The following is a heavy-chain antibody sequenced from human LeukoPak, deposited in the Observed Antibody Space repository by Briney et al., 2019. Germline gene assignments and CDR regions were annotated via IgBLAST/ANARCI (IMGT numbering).Heavy chain of an antibody. V-gene: IGHV3-23*01. J-gene: IGHJ4*02. CDR3: AKDAEDYYDSSGPNYFDY. CDR2: ISGSGGST. CDR1: GFTFSSYA. D-gene: IGHD3-22*01. Sequence: GGSVRLSCAASGFTFSSYAMSWVRQAPGKGLEWVSAISGSGGSTYYADSVKGRFTISRDNSKNTLYLQMNSLRAEDTAVYYCAKDAEDYYDSSGPNYFDYWGQGTLVTVSS.